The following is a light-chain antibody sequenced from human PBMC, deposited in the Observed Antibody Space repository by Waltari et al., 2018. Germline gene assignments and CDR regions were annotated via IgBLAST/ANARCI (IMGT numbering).Light chain of an antibody. Sequence: QSVLTQPPSVSEAPRQWVTISCSGSNSNIGNNAVNWYQKLPGKAPKLLIYYDNLLSPGVSDRFSGSKSDTSASLAISGLQSEDEADYYCEAWDDTLNGVVFGGGTKLTVL. CDR2: YDN. CDR3: EAWDDTLNGVV. J-gene: IGLJ3*02. CDR1: NSNIGNNA. V-gene: IGLV1-36*01.